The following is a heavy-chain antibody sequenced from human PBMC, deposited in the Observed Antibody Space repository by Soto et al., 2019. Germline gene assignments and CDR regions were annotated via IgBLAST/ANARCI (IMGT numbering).Heavy chain of an antibody. CDR1: GDSIISSDFY. CDR3: ARHSLALRKNNWFDP. D-gene: IGHD3-3*02. J-gene: IGHJ5*02. Sequence: SETLSLTCTVSGDSIISSDFYWGWVRQPPGKGLEWIGSIFYLGSSYYSPSLKSRVTMSVDTSKNQFSLRLRSVTAADTALYFCARHSLALRKNNWFDPWGQGIMVTVSS. V-gene: IGHV4-39*01. CDR2: IFYLGSS.